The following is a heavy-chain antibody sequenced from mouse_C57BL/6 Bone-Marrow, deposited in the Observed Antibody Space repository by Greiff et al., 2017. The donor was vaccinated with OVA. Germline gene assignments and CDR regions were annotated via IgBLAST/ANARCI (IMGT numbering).Heavy chain of an antibody. D-gene: IGHD1-1*01. V-gene: IGHV1-64*01. J-gene: IGHJ3*01. CDR2: IHPNSGST. Sequence: QVQLQQPGAELVKPGASVKLSCKASGYTFTSYWMHWVKQRPGQGLEWIGMIHPNSGSTNYNEKFKSKATLTVDKSSSTAYMQLSSLTSEDSAVYYCARDTTVVAPRFAYWGQGTLVTVSA. CDR3: ARDTTVVAPRFAY. CDR1: GYTFTSYW.